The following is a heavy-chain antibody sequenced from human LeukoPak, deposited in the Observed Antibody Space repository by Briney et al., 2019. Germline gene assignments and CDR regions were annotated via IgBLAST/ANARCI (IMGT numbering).Heavy chain of an antibody. J-gene: IGHJ4*02. CDR2: INPNSGGT. CDR1: GYTFTGYY. Sequence: LAASVKVSCKASGYTFTGYYMHWVRQAPGQGLEWMGLINPNSGGTNYAQKFQGRVTMTRDTSISTAYMELSRLRSDDTAVYYCARDWSLRDIVATSPGNYWGQGTLVTVSS. D-gene: IGHD5-12*01. CDR3: ARDWSLRDIVATSPGNY. V-gene: IGHV1-2*03.